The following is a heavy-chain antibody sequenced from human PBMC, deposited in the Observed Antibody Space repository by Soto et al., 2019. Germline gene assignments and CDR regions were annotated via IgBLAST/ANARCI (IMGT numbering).Heavy chain of an antibody. J-gene: IGHJ5*02. CDR2: IYHSGST. Sequence: QVQLQESGPGLVKPSGTLSLTCAVSSGSISSSNWWSWVRQPPGKGLEWIGEIYHSGSTNYNPSLKRRVTISVDKSKNQFSLKLSSVTAADTAVYYCASWYCSGGSCYSSGFDPWGQGTLVTVSS. D-gene: IGHD2-15*01. CDR3: ASWYCSGGSCYSSGFDP. CDR1: SGSISSSNW. V-gene: IGHV4-4*02.